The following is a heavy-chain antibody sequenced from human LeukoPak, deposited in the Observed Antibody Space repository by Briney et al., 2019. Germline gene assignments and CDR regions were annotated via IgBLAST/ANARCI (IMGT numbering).Heavy chain of an antibody. V-gene: IGHV3-23*01. CDR1: GFTFRSYS. Sequence: PGGSLRLSCAASGFTFRSYSMNWVRQAPGRGLGWVSAISGGGERTFYADSVKGRFTISRDNSKNMVYLQMNSLRADDTAIYYCGKDGGQYSSGPEFDPRGQGALVNVSS. D-gene: IGHD6-19*01. CDR3: GKDGGQYSSGPEFDP. CDR2: ISGGGERT. J-gene: IGHJ5*02.